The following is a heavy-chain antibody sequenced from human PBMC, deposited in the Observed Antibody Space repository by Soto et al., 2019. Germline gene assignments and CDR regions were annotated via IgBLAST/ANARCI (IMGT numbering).Heavy chain of an antibody. V-gene: IGHV3-48*02. J-gene: IGHJ4*02. D-gene: IGHD5-12*01. CDR3: AREKGDGYNPFDY. CDR2: ISGSSSTM. CDR1: GLSFSTYS. Sequence: GGSLRLSCAASGLSFSTYSMNWVRQAPGKGLEWVSYISGSSSTMYYADSVKGRFTISRDNAKNSLYLQMNSLRDEDTAVYYCAREKGDGYNPFDYWGQGTLVTVSS.